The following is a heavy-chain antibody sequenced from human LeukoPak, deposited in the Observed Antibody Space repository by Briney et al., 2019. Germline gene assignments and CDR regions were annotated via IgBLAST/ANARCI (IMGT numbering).Heavy chain of an antibody. J-gene: IGHJ5*02. CDR1: GYPFTAYY. Sequence: GASVKVSCKASGYPFTAYYLHWVGQAPGQGLEWMGWINPNTGGTKYAQKFQGRVTMTRDTSISAAYMEVTRLRSDDTAVYFCARALVPAAQRLSSWGQGTLVTVSS. CDR3: ARALVPAAQRLSS. CDR2: INPNTGGT. V-gene: IGHV1-2*02. D-gene: IGHD2-2*01.